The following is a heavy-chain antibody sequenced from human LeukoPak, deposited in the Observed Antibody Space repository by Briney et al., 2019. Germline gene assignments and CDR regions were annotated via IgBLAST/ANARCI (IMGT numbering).Heavy chain of an antibody. CDR3: ARVTSLTGTIFDS. V-gene: IGHV3-74*01. D-gene: IGHD1-7*01. Sequence: PGGSLRLSCAASGFTFSSCWMHWVRQDPGKGLVWVARINSDGSSTSYADSVKGRFTISRDNAKNTLYLQMSSLRVEDMAVYYCARVTSLTGTIFDSWGQGTLGTVSS. CDR1: GFTFSSCW. J-gene: IGHJ4*02. CDR2: INSDGSST.